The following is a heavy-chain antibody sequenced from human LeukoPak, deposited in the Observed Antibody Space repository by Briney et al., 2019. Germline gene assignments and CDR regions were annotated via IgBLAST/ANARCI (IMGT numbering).Heavy chain of an antibody. CDR2: ISSSSSYI. CDR1: GFTFSSYS. Sequence: GGSLRLSCAASGFTFSSYSMNWVRQAPGKGLEWVSSISSSSSYIYYADSVKGRFTISRDNAKKSLFLQMNSLRAEDTAVYYCASLEQYSGSYGAYEASFDYWGQGTLVTVSS. CDR3: ASLEQYSGSYGAYEASFDY. J-gene: IGHJ4*02. D-gene: IGHD1-26*01. V-gene: IGHV3-21*01.